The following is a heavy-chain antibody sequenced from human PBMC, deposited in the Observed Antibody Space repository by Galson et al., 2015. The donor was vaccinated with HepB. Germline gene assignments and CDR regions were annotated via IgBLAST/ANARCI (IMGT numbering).Heavy chain of an antibody. J-gene: IGHJ4*02. V-gene: IGHV3-23*01. Sequence: SLRLSCAASGFTFSSYAMNWVRQAPGKGLEWVSGIGARDTYTYYADSVKGRFTVSRDNSKNTLYLQMNSLRAEDTALYYCAKDDDYAEYGYYFDHWGQGTLVTVSS. D-gene: IGHD4-17*01. CDR3: AKDDDYAEYGYYFDH. CDR2: IGARDTYT. CDR1: GFTFSSYA.